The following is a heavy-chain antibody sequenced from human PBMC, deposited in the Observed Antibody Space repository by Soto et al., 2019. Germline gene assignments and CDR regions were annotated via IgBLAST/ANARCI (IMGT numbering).Heavy chain of an antibody. Sequence: PSETLSLTCTVSGGSITSAGYYWSWIRQPPGTGLEWIGHIYYSGSTYYNPSLKSRVTISVDTSKSQFSLKLNSVTAADTAVYYCARDRKYDILTGVYYNYTDVWGKGTTVTVSS. CDR1: GGSITSAGYY. CDR2: IYYSGST. V-gene: IGHV4-31*03. J-gene: IGHJ6*03. D-gene: IGHD3-9*01. CDR3: ARDRKYDILTGVYYNYTDV.